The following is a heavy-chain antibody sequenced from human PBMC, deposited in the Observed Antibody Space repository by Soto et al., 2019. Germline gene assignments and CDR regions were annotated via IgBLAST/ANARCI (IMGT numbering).Heavy chain of an antibody. CDR3: GRVVEGATRHTDSDS. CDR2: VYHSGGS. V-gene: IGHV4-39*02. CDR1: GVSIHNSHSF. J-gene: IGHJ5*02. D-gene: IGHD2-15*01. Sequence: SDTLSLTYAVSGVSIHNSHSFLGWIRQPPGKGLEFIGSVYHSGGSYYNPSLKGRVTISVDKSNNQISLRVHSVTAADTAVYYCGRVVEGATRHTDSDSWGQGMLVTVSS.